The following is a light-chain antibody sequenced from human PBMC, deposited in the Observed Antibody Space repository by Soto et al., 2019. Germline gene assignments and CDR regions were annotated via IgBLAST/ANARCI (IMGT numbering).Light chain of an antibody. CDR2: EVS. CDR1: SSDVGGYNY. J-gene: IGLJ1*01. CDR3: QSYDSSLSAPYV. Sequence: QSALTQPASVSGSPGQSITIPCTGTSSDVGGYNYVSWYQQHPGKAPKLMIYEVSNRPSGVSNRFSGSKSGNTASLTISGLQAEDEADYYCQSYDSSLSAPYVFGTGTKLTVL. V-gene: IGLV2-14*01.